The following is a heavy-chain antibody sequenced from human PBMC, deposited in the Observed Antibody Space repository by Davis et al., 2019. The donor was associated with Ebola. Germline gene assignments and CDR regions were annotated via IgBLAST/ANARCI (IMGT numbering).Heavy chain of an antibody. J-gene: IGHJ5*02. Sequence: HSQTLSLTCAISGDSVPSGGWNWIRQSPSRGLEWLGRTYYSSKWYNDYAVSVKSRITINPDTSKNHFSLQLSSVTPEDTAVYYCVKGWGSTGLNHWGQGTLVTVSS. CDR1: GDSVPSGG. D-gene: IGHD2-8*02. CDR3: VKGWGSTGLNH. V-gene: IGHV6-1*01. CDR2: TYYSSKWYN.